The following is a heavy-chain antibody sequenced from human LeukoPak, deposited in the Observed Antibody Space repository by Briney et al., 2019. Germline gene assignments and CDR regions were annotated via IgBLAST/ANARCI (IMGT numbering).Heavy chain of an antibody. Sequence: PSETLSLTCAVSGGSISSYYWSWIRRPPGKGLEWIGYIYYSGSTNYNPSLKSRVTISVDTSKNQFSLKLSSVTAADTAVYYCARDGIAAAGTGLWYFDLWGRGTLVTVSS. J-gene: IGHJ2*01. CDR1: GGSISSYY. V-gene: IGHV4-59*01. D-gene: IGHD6-13*01. CDR3: ARDGIAAAGTGLWYFDL. CDR2: IYYSGST.